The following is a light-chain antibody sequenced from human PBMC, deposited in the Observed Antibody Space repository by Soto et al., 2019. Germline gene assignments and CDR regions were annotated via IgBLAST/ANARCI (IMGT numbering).Light chain of an antibody. CDR1: SSNIGAHYE. CDR2: GTN. J-gene: IGLJ3*02. V-gene: IGLV1-40*01. Sequence: QSVLTQPPSVSGAPGQRVTISCTGTSSNIGAHYEVHWYQQLPGTAPRLLIHGTNNRPSGVPDRFSGSKSGASASLTITGLQAEDEADYYCQPYDTSLSGSWVFGGGTKVTVL. CDR3: QPYDTSLSGSWV.